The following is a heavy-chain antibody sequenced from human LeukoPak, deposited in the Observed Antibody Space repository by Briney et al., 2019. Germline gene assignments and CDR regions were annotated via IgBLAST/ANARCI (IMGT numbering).Heavy chain of an antibody. J-gene: IGHJ5*02. CDR3: ARALGYCSGGSCVWFDP. CDR2: IYYSGST. CDR1: GGSISSGGYY. D-gene: IGHD2-15*01. Sequence: PSETLSLPCTVSGGSISSGGYYWRWIRQHPGKGLEWIGYIYYSGSTYYNPSLKSRVTISVDTSKNQFSLKLSSVTAADTAVYYCARALGYCSGGSCVWFDPWGQGTLVTVSS. V-gene: IGHV4-31*03.